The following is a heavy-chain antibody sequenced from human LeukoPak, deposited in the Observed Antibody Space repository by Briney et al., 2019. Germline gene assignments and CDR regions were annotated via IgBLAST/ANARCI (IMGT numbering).Heavy chain of an antibody. D-gene: IGHD4-17*01. CDR1: GASIGSYF. CDR2: IYYGWGT. V-gene: IGHV4-59*03. Sequence: SETLSLTCTVSGASIGSYFWSWIRQPPGKGLEWVGDIYYGWGTNYNPSFESGRTISVVPCQYRVPVNLTSVTAWDTGIDCFCGERGDYDSDNWFDYWGQGTLVTVSS. J-gene: IGHJ5*01. CDR3: CGERGDYDSDNWFDY.